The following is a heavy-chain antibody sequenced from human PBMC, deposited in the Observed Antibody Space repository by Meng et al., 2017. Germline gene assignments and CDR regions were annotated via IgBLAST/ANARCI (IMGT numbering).Heavy chain of an antibody. V-gene: IGHV4-59*01. CDR2: IYYSGST. J-gene: IGHJ6*02. CDR3: ARDRIGVAAAANYYYGMDV. Sequence: ESLKISCTVSGGSISSYYWSWIRQPPGKGLEWIRYIYYSGSTNYNPSLKSRVTISVDTSKNQFSLKLSSVTAADAAVYYCARDRIGVAAAANYYYGMDVWGQGTTVTVSS. D-gene: IGHD6-13*01. CDR1: GGSISSYY.